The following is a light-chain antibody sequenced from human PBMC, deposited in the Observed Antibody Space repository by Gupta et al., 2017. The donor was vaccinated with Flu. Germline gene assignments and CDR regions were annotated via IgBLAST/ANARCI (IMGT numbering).Light chain of an antibody. CDR3: QQSSSLPHT. J-gene: IGKJ2*01. CDR1: QSIGSS. CDR2: YAS. Sequence: PEFQSVTPKERVTITCRARQSIGSSLHWYQQKPDQSPKLLIKYASQSVSGVPSRFSGSGSGTVFTLTINGLEAEDAAAYYCQQSSSLPHTFGQGTKLEIK. V-gene: IGKV6D-21*02.